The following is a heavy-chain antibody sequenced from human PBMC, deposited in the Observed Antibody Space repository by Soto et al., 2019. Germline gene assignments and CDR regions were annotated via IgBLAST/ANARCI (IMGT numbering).Heavy chain of an antibody. CDR1: GGSISSSSYY. D-gene: IGHD6-6*01. CDR3: AREYSSSFNFDY. Sequence: ETLSLTCTVSGGSISSSSYYWGWIRQPPGKGLEWIGSIYYSGSTYYNPSLKSRVTISVDTSKNQFSLKLSSVTAADTAVYYCAREYSSSFNFDYWGQGTLVTVSS. V-gene: IGHV4-39*01. CDR2: IYYSGST. J-gene: IGHJ4*02.